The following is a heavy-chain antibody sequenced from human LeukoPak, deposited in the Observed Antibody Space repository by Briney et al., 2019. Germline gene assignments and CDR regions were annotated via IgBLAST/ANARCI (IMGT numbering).Heavy chain of an antibody. Sequence: GGSLRLSCAASGFTFSSYSMNWVRQAPGKGLEWVSSISSSSSYIYYADSVKGRFTISRDNAKNSLYLQMNSLRAEDTAVYYCATTGVGTTHFDYWGQGTLVTVSS. D-gene: IGHD1-26*01. J-gene: IGHJ4*02. CDR2: ISSSSSYI. CDR1: GFTFSSYS. CDR3: ATTGVGTTHFDY. V-gene: IGHV3-21*01.